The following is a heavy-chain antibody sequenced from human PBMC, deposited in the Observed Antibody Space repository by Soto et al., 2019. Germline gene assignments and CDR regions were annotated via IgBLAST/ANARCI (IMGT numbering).Heavy chain of an antibody. CDR2: INAGNGNT. J-gene: IGHJ4*02. CDR3: AGAPPRYCRGGSCIFDY. V-gene: IGHV1-3*01. CDR1: GYTFTSYA. Sequence: QVQLVQSGAEVKKPGASVKVSCKASGYTFTSYAMHWVRQAPGQSLEWMGWINAGNGNTKYSQKFQGRVTITRDTPARTAYMEMGSLRSKDTAVYYCAGAPPRYCRGGSCIFDYRGQGTLVTVSS. D-gene: IGHD2-15*01.